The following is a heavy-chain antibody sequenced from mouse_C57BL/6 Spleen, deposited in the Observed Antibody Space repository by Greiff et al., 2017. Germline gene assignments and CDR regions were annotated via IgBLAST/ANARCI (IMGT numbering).Heavy chain of an antibody. J-gene: IGHJ1*03. CDR1: GFTFSDYG. CDR3: ARHGYFDV. CDR2: ISSGSSTI. Sequence: DVMLVESGGGLVKPGGSLKLSCAASGFTFSDYGMHWVRQAPEKGLDWVAYISSGSSTIYYADTVKGRFTISRDNAKNTLFLQMTSLRSEDTAMYYCARHGYFDVWGTGTTVTVSS. V-gene: IGHV5-17*01.